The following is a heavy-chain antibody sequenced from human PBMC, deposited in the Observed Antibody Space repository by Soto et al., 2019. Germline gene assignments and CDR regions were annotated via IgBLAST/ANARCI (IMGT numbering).Heavy chain of an antibody. Sequence: QVQLVQSGAEVKKPGASVKVSCKASGYTFINYYMHWVRQAPGQGLEWMGIINPNGGSTTYAQKCRGRVTLTRDTSTNTVNMELSSLRSEDTAVYYCAREKWLVRRNDPFDIWGQGTMVTVSS. V-gene: IGHV1-46*01. D-gene: IGHD6-19*01. CDR1: GYTFINYY. J-gene: IGHJ3*02. CDR2: INPNGGST. CDR3: AREKWLVRRNDPFDI.